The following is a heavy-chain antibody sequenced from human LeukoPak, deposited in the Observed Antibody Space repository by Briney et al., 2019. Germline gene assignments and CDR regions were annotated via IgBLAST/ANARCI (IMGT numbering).Heavy chain of an antibody. J-gene: IGHJ4*02. D-gene: IGHD3-9*01. CDR3: ASWLSGYTY. CDR1: GFTFSDHY. V-gene: IGHV3-72*01. Sequence: PGGSLRLSCAASGFTFSDHYMDWARQAPGKGLEWAGQTKNKAHSYTTEYAASVKGRFSISRDDSKNSLYLQMNSLKTEDTAVYYCASWLSGYTYWGQGTLVTVCS. CDR2: TKNKAHSYTT.